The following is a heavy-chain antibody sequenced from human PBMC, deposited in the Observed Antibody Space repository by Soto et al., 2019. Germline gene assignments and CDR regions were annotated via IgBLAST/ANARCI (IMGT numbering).Heavy chain of an antibody. CDR2: IYYIGST. Sequence: SETLSLTCTVSGGSISSSSYYWGWIRQPPGKGLEWIGSIYYIGSTYYNPSLKSRVSISVDTSKNQFSLKLSSVTAADTAVYYCARRYGTSMDVWGQGTTVTVSS. J-gene: IGHJ6*02. V-gene: IGHV4-39*07. CDR1: GGSISSSSYY. CDR3: ARRYGTSMDV. D-gene: IGHD5-18*01.